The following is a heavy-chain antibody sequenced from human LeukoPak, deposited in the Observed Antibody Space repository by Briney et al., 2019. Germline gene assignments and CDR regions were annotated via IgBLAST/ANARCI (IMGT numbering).Heavy chain of an antibody. V-gene: IGHV3-7*01. CDR3: ARSTFGSGSYGFDY. CDR1: GFTFSSYW. J-gene: IGHJ4*02. Sequence: GGSLRLSCAASGFTFSSYWMSWVRQAPGKGLEWVANIKQDGSEKYYVDSVKGRFTISRDNAKNSLYLQMNSLRAEDTAVYYCARSTFGSGSYGFDYWGQGPLVTVSS. D-gene: IGHD3-10*01. CDR2: IKQDGSEK.